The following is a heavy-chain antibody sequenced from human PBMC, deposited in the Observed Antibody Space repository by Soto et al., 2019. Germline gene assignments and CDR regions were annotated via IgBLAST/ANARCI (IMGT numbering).Heavy chain of an antibody. Sequence: HPGGSLRLSSAASGFTFSSYAMHWVRQAPGKGLEWVAVISYDGSNKYYADSVKGRFTISRDNSKNTLYLQMNSLRAEDTAVYYCARDRGIDNYYYYGMDVWGQGTTVTVSS. V-gene: IGHV3-30-3*01. J-gene: IGHJ6*02. CDR1: GFTFSSYA. CDR2: ISYDGSNK. CDR3: ARDRGIDNYYYYGMDV.